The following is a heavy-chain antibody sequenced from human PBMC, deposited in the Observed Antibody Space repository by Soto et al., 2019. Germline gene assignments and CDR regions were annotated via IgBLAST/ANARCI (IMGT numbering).Heavy chain of an antibody. J-gene: IGHJ4*02. D-gene: IGHD2-21*01. CDR2: IIPNSGAA. Sequence: ASVKVSCKASGYTFTGYYMHWVRQAPGQGLEWMGWIIPNSGAANYAQKFQGRVTMTTDESTSTAYMELSSLRSEDTAVYYCARVRRGDIDYWGQGTLVTVSS. CDR3: ARVRRGDIDY. CDR1: GYTFTGYY. V-gene: IGHV1-2*02.